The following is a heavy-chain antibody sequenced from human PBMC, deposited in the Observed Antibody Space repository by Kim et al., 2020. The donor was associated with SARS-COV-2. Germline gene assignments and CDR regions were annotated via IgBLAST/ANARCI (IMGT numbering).Heavy chain of an antibody. D-gene: IGHD1-7*01. CDR3: ATDLGQMELRAS. V-gene: IGHV1-24*01. J-gene: IGHJ4*02. Sequence: ASVKVSCKVSGYTLTELSMHWVRQAPGKGLEWMGGFDPEDGETIYAQKFQGRVTMTEDTSTDTAYMELSSLRSEDTAVYYCATDLGQMELRASWGQGTLVTVSS. CDR2: FDPEDGET. CDR1: GYTLTELS.